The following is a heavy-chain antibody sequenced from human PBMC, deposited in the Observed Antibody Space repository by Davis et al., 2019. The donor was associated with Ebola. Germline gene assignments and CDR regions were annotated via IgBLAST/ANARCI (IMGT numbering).Heavy chain of an antibody. CDR3: ARRSCSSTSCYYSNYGPYGMDV. CDR1: GFTFSDYY. V-gene: IGHV3-11*01. D-gene: IGHD2-2*01. J-gene: IGHJ6*02. Sequence: GESLKISCAASGFTFSDYYMSWIRQAPGKGLEWVSYISSSGSTIYYADSVKGRFTISRDNAKNSLYLQMNSLRAEDTAVYYCARRSCSSTSCYYSNYGPYGMDVWGQGTTVTVSS. CDR2: ISSSGSTI.